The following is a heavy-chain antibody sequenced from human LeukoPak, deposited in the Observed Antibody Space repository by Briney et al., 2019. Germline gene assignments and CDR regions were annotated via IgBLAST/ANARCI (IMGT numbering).Heavy chain of an antibody. D-gene: IGHD1-20*01. CDR2: VSVSRDST. V-gene: IGHV3-23*01. CDR3: AKPIIGHTDAFDI. CDR1: GFRFDDYG. Sequence: GGSLRLSCVASGFRFDDYGMFWVRQAPGKGLEWVSAVSVSRDSTDYADSVKGRFTISRDNSKNTLFLRLNSLRAEDTAVYYCAKPIIGHTDAFDIWGQGTMVTVSS. J-gene: IGHJ3*02.